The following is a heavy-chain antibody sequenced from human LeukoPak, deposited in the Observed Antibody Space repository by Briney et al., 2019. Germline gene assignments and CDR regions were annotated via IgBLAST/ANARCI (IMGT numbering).Heavy chain of an antibody. Sequence: PGGSLRLSCAASGFTFSSYAMSWVRQAPGKGLEWVSAISGSGGSTYYADSVKGRFTISRDNSTNTLYLQMNSLRAEDTAVYYCAKRPDPHRYCSSASCYTGWYFDLWGRGTLVTVSS. CDR1: GFTFSSYA. CDR2: ISGSGGST. J-gene: IGHJ2*01. D-gene: IGHD2-2*02. CDR3: AKRPDPHRYCSSASCYTGWYFDL. V-gene: IGHV3-23*01.